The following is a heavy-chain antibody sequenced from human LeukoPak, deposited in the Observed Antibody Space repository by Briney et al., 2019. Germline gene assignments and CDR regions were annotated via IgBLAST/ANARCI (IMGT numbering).Heavy chain of an antibody. Sequence: SETLSLTCTVSGGSISSSSYYWGWIRQPPGKGLEWIGEINHSGSTNYNPSLKSRVTISVDTSKNQFSLKLSSVTAADTAVYYCATYSSLQLDYGMDVWGQGTTVTVSS. J-gene: IGHJ6*02. CDR2: INHSGST. CDR1: GGSISSSSYY. D-gene: IGHD5-18*01. CDR3: ATYSSLQLDYGMDV. V-gene: IGHV4-39*07.